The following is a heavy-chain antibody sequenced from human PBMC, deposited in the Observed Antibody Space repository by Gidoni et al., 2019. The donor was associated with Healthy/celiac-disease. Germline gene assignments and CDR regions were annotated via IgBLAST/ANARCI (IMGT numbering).Heavy chain of an antibody. CDR3: ARNRGSYVKNFDY. CDR1: GGSFSGYY. D-gene: IGHD1-26*01. J-gene: IGHJ4*02. V-gene: IGHV4-34*01. CDR2: INHSGST. Sequence: QVQLQQWGAGLLKPPETLSLTCAVYGGSFSGYYWSWIRQPPGKGLEWIGEINHSGSTNYNPSLKSRVTISVDTSKNQFSLKLSSVTAADTAVYYCARNRGSYVKNFDYWGQGTLVTVSS.